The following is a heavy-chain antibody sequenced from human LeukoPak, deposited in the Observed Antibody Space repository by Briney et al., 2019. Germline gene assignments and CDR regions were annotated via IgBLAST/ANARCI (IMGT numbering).Heavy chain of an antibody. J-gene: IGHJ4*02. Sequence: ASVKVSCKASGYTFTNYYFHWVRQAPGQGLEWMGIINPSGGSTSYAQKFQGRVTMTSDTSTSTVYMELSSLRSEDTAVYYCGRELGDYYGSGSYSPALGYWGQGTLVTVSS. D-gene: IGHD3-10*01. CDR2: INPSGGST. V-gene: IGHV1-46*01. CDR3: GRELGDYYGSGSYSPALGY. CDR1: GYTFTNYY.